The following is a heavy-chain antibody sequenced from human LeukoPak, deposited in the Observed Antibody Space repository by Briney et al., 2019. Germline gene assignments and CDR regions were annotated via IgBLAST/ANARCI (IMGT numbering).Heavy chain of an antibody. J-gene: IGHJ6*02. V-gene: IGHV3-48*02. CDR2: ISSSSSTI. CDR1: GFTFSSYS. CDR3: ASQNDYGDYYYYGMDV. Sequence: GSLRLSCAASGFTFSSYSMNWVRQAPGKGLEWVSYISSSSSTIYCADSVKGRFTISRDNAKNSLYLQMNSLRDEDTAVYYCASQNDYGDYYYYGMDVWGQGTTVTVSS. D-gene: IGHD4-17*01.